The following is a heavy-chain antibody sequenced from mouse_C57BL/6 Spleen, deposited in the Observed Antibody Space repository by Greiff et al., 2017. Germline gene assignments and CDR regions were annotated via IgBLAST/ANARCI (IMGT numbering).Heavy chain of an antibody. CDR3: AREDYDVRNAMDY. Sequence: QVQLQQPGAELVKPGASVKLSCKASGYTFTSYWMHWVKQRPGQGLEWIGMIHPNSGSTNYNEKFKSKATLTVDKSSSTAYMQLSSLTSEASAVYYCAREDYDVRNAMDYWGQGTSVTVSS. CDR2: IHPNSGST. J-gene: IGHJ4*01. V-gene: IGHV1-64*01. CDR1: GYTFTSYW. D-gene: IGHD2-4*01.